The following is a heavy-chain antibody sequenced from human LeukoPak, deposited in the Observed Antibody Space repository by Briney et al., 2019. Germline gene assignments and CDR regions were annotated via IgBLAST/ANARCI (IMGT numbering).Heavy chain of an antibody. D-gene: IGHD3-16*02. CDR1: GGSISSSSYY. CDR2: IYYSGST. V-gene: IGHV4-39*01. Sequence: PSETLSLTCTVSGGSISSSSYYWGWIRQPPGKGLEWIGSIYYSGSTYYNPSLKSRVTISVDTSKNQFSLKLSSVTAADTAVYYCASRLGELSLYPGDYWGQGTLVTVSS. CDR3: ASRLGELSLYPGDY. J-gene: IGHJ4*02.